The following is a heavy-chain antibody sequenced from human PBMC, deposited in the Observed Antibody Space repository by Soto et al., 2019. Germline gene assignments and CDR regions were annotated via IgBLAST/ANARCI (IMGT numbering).Heavy chain of an antibody. CDR1: GFTVSSNY. J-gene: IGHJ6*02. CDR3: ARSRSSGWYLVGYGMDV. V-gene: IGHV3-53*01. D-gene: IGHD6-19*01. Sequence: GGSLRLSXAASGFTVSSNYMSWVRQAPGKGLEWVSVIYSGGSTYYADSVKGRFTISRDNSKNTLYLQMNSLRAEDTAVYYCARSRSSGWYLVGYGMDVWGQGTTVTVSS. CDR2: IYSGGST.